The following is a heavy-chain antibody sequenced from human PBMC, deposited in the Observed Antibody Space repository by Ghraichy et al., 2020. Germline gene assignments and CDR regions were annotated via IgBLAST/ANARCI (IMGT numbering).Heavy chain of an antibody. CDR3: AREKVDTAMVDEPLDY. D-gene: IGHD5-18*01. Sequence: ASVKVSCKASGYTFTGYYMHWVRQAPGQGLEWMGWINPNSGGTNYAQKFQGWITMTRDTSISTAYMELSRLRSDDTAVYYCAREKVDTAMVDEPLDYWGQGTLVTVSS. J-gene: IGHJ4*02. V-gene: IGHV1-2*04. CDR2: INPNSGGT. CDR1: GYTFTGYY.